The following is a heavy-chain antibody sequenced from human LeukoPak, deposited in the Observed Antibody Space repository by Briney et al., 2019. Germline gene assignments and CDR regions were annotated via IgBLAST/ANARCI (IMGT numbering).Heavy chain of an antibody. D-gene: IGHD2-21*01. J-gene: IGHJ4*02. Sequence: SETLSLTCTVSGGSISSYYWSWIRQPPGKGLEWIGYIYYSGSTNYNPSLKSRVTISVDTSKNQFSLKLSSVTAADTAVYYCARGEGPPHDVDYWGQGTLVTVSS. CDR1: GGSISSYY. CDR2: IYYSGST. V-gene: IGHV4-59*08. CDR3: ARGEGPPHDVDY.